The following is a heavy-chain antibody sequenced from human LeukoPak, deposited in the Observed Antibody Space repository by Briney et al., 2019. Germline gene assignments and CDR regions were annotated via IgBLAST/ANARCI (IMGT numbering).Heavy chain of an antibody. Sequence: ASVKVSCKASGGTFSSYAISWVRQAPGQGLEWMGRIIPILGIANYAQKFQGRVTITADKSTSTAYMELSSLRSEDTAVYYCARIYYDSTKRVVNAFDIWGQGTMVTVSS. CDR1: GGTFSSYA. D-gene: IGHD3-22*01. CDR3: ARIYYDSTKRVVNAFDI. J-gene: IGHJ3*02. V-gene: IGHV1-69*04. CDR2: IIPILGIA.